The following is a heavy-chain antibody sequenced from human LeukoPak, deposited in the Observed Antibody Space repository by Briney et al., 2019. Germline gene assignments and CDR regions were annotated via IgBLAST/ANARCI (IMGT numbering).Heavy chain of an antibody. V-gene: IGHV4-30-2*01. Sequence: SETLSLTCTVSGGSISSSSYYWSWIRQPPGKGLEWMGYIYHSGSTYYNPSLKSRVTISVDRSKNQFSLKLSSVTAADTAVYYCARDDIAVAGNRATDYWGQGTLVTVSS. CDR3: ARDDIAVAGNRATDY. CDR2: IYHSGST. D-gene: IGHD6-19*01. J-gene: IGHJ4*02. CDR1: GGSISSSSYY.